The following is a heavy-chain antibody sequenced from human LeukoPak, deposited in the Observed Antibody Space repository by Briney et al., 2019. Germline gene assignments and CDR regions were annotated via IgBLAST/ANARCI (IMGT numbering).Heavy chain of an antibody. Sequence: SETLPLTCTVSGGSISSSSYYWGWIRQPPGKGLEWIGSIYYSGSTYYNPSLKSRVTISVDTSKNQFSLKLSSVTAADTAVYYCASFAFGGVNFDYWGQGTLVTVS. J-gene: IGHJ4*02. D-gene: IGHD3-16*01. CDR1: GGSISSSSYY. CDR3: ASFAFGGVNFDY. CDR2: IYYSGST. V-gene: IGHV4-39*01.